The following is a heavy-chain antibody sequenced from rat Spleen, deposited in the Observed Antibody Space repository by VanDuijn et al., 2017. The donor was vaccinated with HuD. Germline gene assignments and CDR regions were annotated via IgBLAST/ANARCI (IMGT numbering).Heavy chain of an antibody. D-gene: IGHD1-9*01. CDR2: ISSGGST. CDR1: GFSLTSYT. CDR3: SRRAMGITPFDH. V-gene: IGHV2-6*01. J-gene: IGHJ2*01. Sequence: QVQLKESGPGLVQPSQTLSLTCTVSGFSLTSYTVSWVRQPPGKGLEWIAAISSGGSTYYNSALKSRLSISRDTSKSQVFLKMNSLQTEDTATYFCSRRAMGITPFDHWGQGVMVTVSS.